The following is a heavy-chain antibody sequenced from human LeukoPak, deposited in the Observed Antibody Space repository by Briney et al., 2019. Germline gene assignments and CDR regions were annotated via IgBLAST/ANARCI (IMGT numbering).Heavy chain of an antibody. CDR3: VGEGSYRDIANWFDP. Sequence: GGSLRLSCAASGFTFSSYEMNWVRQAPGKGLEWVSYISSSGSTIYYADSVKGRFTISRDNAKISLYLQMNSLRAEDTAVYYCVGEGSYRDIANWFDPWGQGTLVTVSS. CDR2: ISSSGSTI. D-gene: IGHD3-10*01. CDR1: GFTFSSYE. J-gene: IGHJ5*02. V-gene: IGHV3-48*03.